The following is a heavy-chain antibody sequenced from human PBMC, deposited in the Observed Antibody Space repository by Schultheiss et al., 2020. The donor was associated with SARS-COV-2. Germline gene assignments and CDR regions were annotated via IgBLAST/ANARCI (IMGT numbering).Heavy chain of an antibody. V-gene: IGHV3-NL1*01. D-gene: IGHD2-21*01. Sequence: GGSLRLSCAASGFTFSSYGMHWVRQAPGKGLEWVSVIYSGGSTYYADSVKGRFTISRDNSKNTLYLQMNSLRAEDTAVYYCARAGAILYYGMDVWGQGTTVTVSS. CDR2: IYSGGST. CDR3: ARAGAILYYGMDV. CDR1: GFTFSSYG. J-gene: IGHJ6*02.